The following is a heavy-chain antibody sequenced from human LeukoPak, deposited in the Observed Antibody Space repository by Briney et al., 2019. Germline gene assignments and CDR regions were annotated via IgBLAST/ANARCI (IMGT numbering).Heavy chain of an antibody. Sequence: SVKVSRKASGGTFSSYTISWVRQAPGQGLEWMGRIIPILGIANYAQKFQGRVTITADKSTSTAYMELSSLRSEDTAVYYCATLRGYYYDSSGYYPPFDYWGQGTLVTVSS. V-gene: IGHV1-69*02. CDR2: IIPILGIA. D-gene: IGHD3-22*01. CDR3: ATLRGYYYDSSGYYPPFDY. CDR1: GGTFSSYT. J-gene: IGHJ4*02.